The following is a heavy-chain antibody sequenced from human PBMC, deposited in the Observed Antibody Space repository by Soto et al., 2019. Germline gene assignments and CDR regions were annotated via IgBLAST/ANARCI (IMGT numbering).Heavy chain of an antibody. CDR3: ARGSPIAARPMVFDY. Sequence: SETLSLTCAVYGGSFSGYYWSWIRQPPGKGLEWIGEINHSGSTNYNPSLKSRVIISVDTSKNQLSLKLRSVTAADTAVYYCARGSPIAARPMVFDYWGQGTLVTVSS. D-gene: IGHD6-6*01. CDR2: INHSGST. J-gene: IGHJ4*02. V-gene: IGHV4-34*01. CDR1: GGSFSGYY.